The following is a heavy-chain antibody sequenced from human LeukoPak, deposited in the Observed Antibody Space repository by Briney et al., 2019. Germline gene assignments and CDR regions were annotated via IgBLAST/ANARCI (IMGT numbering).Heavy chain of an antibody. CDR2: LDPETGEM. V-gene: IGHV1-24*01. J-gene: IGHJ3*01. CDR1: GYKLIESS. CDR3: ATEDPSGTDVLHL. Sequence: KISCQISGYKLIESSMHWVRQRPGEGLEWMGGLDPETGEMVYSQKFQDRVTMSEDISTETGYMQLMTLRSDDTAIYYCATEDPSGTDVLHLWGQGTRVTVTS. D-gene: IGHD5-12*01.